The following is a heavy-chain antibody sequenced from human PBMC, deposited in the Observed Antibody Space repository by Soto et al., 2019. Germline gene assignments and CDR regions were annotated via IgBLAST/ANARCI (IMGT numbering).Heavy chain of an antibody. CDR3: ARTELPSAFDI. Sequence: SETLSLTCAVYGGSFSGYYWSWIRQPPGKELEWIGEINHSGSTNYNPSLKSRVTISVDTSKDQFSLKLSSVTAADTAVYYCARTELPSAFDIWGQGTMVTVSS. CDR1: GGSFSGYY. CDR2: INHSGST. D-gene: IGHD1-26*01. J-gene: IGHJ3*02. V-gene: IGHV4-34*01.